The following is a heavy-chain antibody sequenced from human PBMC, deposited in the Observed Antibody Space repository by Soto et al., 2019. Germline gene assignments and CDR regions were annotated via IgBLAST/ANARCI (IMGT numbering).Heavy chain of an antibody. Sequence: SVKVSCKASGGTFSSYAISWVRQAPGQGLEWMGGIIPIFGTANYAQKFQGRVTITADESTSTAYMELSSLRSEDTAAYYCARVGLNSSRACDPWGQGTLVTVSS. CDR3: ARVGLNSSRACDP. V-gene: IGHV1-69*13. J-gene: IGHJ5*02. CDR2: IIPIFGTA. D-gene: IGHD6-13*01. CDR1: GGTFSSYA.